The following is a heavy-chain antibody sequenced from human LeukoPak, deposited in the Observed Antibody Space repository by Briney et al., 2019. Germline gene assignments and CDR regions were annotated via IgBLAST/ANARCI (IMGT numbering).Heavy chain of an antibody. D-gene: IGHD1-26*01. Sequence: GGSLRLSCAASGFTFDDYGMSWVRQAPGKGLEWVSGINWNAGSTGYADSVKGRLTISRDNAKNSLYLQMNSLRAEDTALYYCARHPFPHEEIVGAHWGQGTLVTVSS. CDR2: INWNAGST. J-gene: IGHJ4*02. CDR1: GFTFDDYG. CDR3: ARHPFPHEEIVGAH. V-gene: IGHV3-20*04.